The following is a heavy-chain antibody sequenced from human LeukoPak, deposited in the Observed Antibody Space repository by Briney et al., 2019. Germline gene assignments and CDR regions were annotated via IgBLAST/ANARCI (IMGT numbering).Heavy chain of an antibody. CDR1: GGSISSSSYY. CDR2: IYYSGST. V-gene: IGHV4-39*07. Sequence: PSETLSLTCTVSGGSISSSSYYWGWIRQPPGKGLEWIGSIYYSGSTYYNPSLKSRVTISVDTSKNQFSLKLSSVTAADTAVYYCARTVGLYYDSSGYQGSFFDYWGQGTLVTVSS. D-gene: IGHD3-22*01. J-gene: IGHJ4*02. CDR3: ARTVGLYYDSSGYQGSFFDY.